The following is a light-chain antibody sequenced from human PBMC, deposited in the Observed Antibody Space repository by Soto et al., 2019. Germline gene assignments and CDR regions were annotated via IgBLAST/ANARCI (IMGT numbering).Light chain of an antibody. Sequence: QSVLAQPPSASGSPGQSVTISCTGTSSDVGGYNYVSWYQQHPGKAPKLMIYEVTKRPSGVPDRFSGSKSGNTASLTVSGLLAEDEADYYCASYAGSNKGFGTGTKVT. CDR3: ASYAGSNKG. CDR2: EVT. J-gene: IGLJ1*01. CDR1: SSDVGGYNY. V-gene: IGLV2-8*01.